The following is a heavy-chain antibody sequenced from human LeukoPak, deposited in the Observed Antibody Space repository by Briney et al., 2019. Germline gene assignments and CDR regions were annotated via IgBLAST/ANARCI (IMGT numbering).Heavy chain of an antibody. Sequence: SETLSLTCAVYGGSFSGYYWSWIRQPPGKGLEWIGEINHSGSTNYNPSLKSRVTISVDTSKNQFSLKLSSVTAADTAVYYCARVLSYQLPKRRNWYFDLWGPGTLVTVSS. J-gene: IGHJ2*01. V-gene: IGHV4-34*01. CDR1: GGSFSGYY. CDR2: INHSGST. CDR3: ARVLSYQLPKRRNWYFDL. D-gene: IGHD2-2*01.